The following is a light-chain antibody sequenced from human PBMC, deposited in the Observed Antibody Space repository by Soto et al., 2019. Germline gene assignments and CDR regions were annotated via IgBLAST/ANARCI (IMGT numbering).Light chain of an antibody. CDR2: GAS. CDR1: QNVAISN. CDR3: HQYGSSPPYS. Sequence: EIVLTQSPDTLSLSPGERATLSCRATQNVAISNLAWYQHRPGQAPRLLISGASTRAADTPDRFSGSGSGAQFTLTISRLEPEDFAVYYCHQYGSSPPYSFGQGTRLEI. J-gene: IGKJ2*03. V-gene: IGKV3-20*01.